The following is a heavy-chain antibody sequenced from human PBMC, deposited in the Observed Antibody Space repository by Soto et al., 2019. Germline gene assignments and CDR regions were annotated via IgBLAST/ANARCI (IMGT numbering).Heavy chain of an antibody. Sequence: GGSLRLSCAASGFTFSDYYMSWIRQAPGKGLEWVSYISSSGSTIYYADSVKGRFTISRDNAKNSLYLQMNSLRAEDTAVYYCASFDMLTGYYTFDIWGQGTMVTVPS. CDR3: ASFDMLTGYYTFDI. CDR2: ISSSGSTI. D-gene: IGHD3-9*01. V-gene: IGHV3-11*01. CDR1: GFTFSDYY. J-gene: IGHJ3*02.